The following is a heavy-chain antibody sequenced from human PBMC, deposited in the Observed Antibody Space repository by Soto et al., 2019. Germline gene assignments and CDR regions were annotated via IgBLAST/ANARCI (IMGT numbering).Heavy chain of an antibody. Sequence: GGSLRLSCAASGFTFSSYAMHWVRQAPGKGLEWVAVISYDGSNKYYADSVKGRFTISRDNSKNTLYLQMNSLRAEDTAVYYCARGSGGMDVWGQGTTVTVSS. CDR3: ARGSGGMDV. CDR1: GFTFSSYA. J-gene: IGHJ6*02. V-gene: IGHV3-30-3*01. CDR2: ISYDGSNK.